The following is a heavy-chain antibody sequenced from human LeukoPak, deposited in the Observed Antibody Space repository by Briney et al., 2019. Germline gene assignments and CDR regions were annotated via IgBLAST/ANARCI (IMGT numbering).Heavy chain of an antibody. J-gene: IGHJ4*02. CDR2: INSDGSSI. Sequence: PGGSLRLSCAASGFTFSSYWMHWVRQAPGKGLVWVSRINSDGSSITYADSVKGRFTISRDNAKNTLYLQMNCLRVEDTAVYYCAREGRVSGYDFDCWGQGTLVTASS. D-gene: IGHD5-12*01. CDR1: GFTFSSYW. CDR3: AREGRVSGYDFDC. V-gene: IGHV3-74*03.